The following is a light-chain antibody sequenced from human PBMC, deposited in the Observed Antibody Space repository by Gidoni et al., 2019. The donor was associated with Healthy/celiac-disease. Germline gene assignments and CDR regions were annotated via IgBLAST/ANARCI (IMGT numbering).Light chain of an antibody. CDR1: QSVSSN. V-gene: IGKV3-15*01. J-gene: IGKJ1*01. CDR2: GAS. CDR3: QQYNNWWT. Sequence: EIEMTQSPATLSVSPWERATLSCRASQSVSSNLAWYQQKPGQAPRLLIYGASTRATGIPAMCSGSGSGTEFTLTISSLQSEDFAVYYCQQYNNWWTFGQGTKVEIK.